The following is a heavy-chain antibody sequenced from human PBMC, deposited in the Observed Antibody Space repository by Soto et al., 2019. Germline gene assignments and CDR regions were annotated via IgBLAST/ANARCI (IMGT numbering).Heavy chain of an antibody. CDR2: IGRGGDPI. D-gene: IGHD3-10*02. V-gene: IGHV3-48*03. Sequence: PGGSLRLSCVVSGFIFSEYQFNWVRQAPGKGLEWVSYIGRGGDPIYDAHSVKGRFTISRDDDKNTLYLEMNSLRVEDTVIYYSVKAPGPMFSVMAAWGKGTTVPVSS. CDR1: GFIFSEYQ. CDR3: VKAPGPMFSVMAA. J-gene: IGHJ6*04.